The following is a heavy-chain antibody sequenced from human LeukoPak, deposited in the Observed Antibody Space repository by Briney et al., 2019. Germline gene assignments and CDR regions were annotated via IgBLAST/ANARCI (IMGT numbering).Heavy chain of an antibody. CDR3: AKAPWISARYFDY. J-gene: IGHJ4*02. V-gene: IGHV3-23*01. CDR2: ISGSGGST. CDR1: GFTFSSYA. D-gene: IGHD5-12*01. Sequence: GGSLSLSCAASGFTFSSYAMSWVRQAPGKGLEWVSAISGSGGSTYYADSVKGRFTISRDNSKNTLYLQMNSLSAEDTAVYYCAKAPWISARYFDYWGQGTLVTVSS.